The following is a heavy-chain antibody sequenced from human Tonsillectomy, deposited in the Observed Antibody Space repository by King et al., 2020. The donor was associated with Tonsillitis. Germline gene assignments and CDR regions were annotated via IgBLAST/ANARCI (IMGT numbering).Heavy chain of an antibody. D-gene: IGHD5-12*01. CDR3: ARSGGYEWWSFDY. CDR1: GFTFSSYA. J-gene: IGHJ4*02. Sequence: VQLVESGGGVVQPGRSLRLSCAASGFTFSSYAMHWVRQAPGKGLEWVAVISYDGSNKDYADSVKGRFTISRDNSKNTLYLQMNSLGAEDTAVYFCARSGGYEWWSFDYWGQGTLVTVSS. V-gene: IGHV3-30*01. CDR2: ISYDGSNK.